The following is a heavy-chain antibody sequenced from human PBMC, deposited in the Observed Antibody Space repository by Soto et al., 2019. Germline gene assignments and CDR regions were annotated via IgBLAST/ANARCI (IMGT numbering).Heavy chain of an antibody. CDR1: GGSISSGGYY. CDR3: AKEACTMVGGVRNWFDP. CDR2: IYYSGGT. Sequence: QVQLQESGPGLVKPSQTLSLTCTVSGGSISSGGYYWSWIRQHPGKGLEWIVYIYYSGGTYYNPSLKSGVTLSVDTFKNQFSLKLSSVTAGGTSVYYCAKEACTMVGGVRNWFDPSGQGTLVTVSS. D-gene: IGHD3-10*01. J-gene: IGHJ5*02. V-gene: IGHV4-31*03.